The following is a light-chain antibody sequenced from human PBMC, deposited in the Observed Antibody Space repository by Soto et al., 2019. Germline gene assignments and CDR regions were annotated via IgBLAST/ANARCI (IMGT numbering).Light chain of an antibody. CDR3: ATWDDSLSGPV. CDR1: TSNIGTNF. V-gene: IGLV1-47*01. J-gene: IGLJ3*02. CDR2: FDS. Sequence: QSVLTQPPSASGTPGQRVTISCSGATSNIGTNFVYWYQQFPGTAPKLLLYFDSQRPSGVPDRFSGSRSGTSASLAISGLRTEDEADYHCATWDDSLSGPVFGGGTNVTVL.